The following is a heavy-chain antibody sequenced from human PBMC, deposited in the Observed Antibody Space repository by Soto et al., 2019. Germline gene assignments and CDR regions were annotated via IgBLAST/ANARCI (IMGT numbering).Heavy chain of an antibody. CDR3: AGGSTYDSSGYSIFDY. D-gene: IGHD3-22*01. V-gene: IGHV4-59*01. CDR1: GGSISSYY. CDR2: IYYSGST. Sequence: RSLTCTVSGGSISSYYWSWIRQPPGKGLEWIGYIYYSGSTNYNPSLKSRVTISVDTSKNQFSLKLSSVTAADTAVYYCAGGSTYDSSGYSIFDYWGQGTLVTVSS. J-gene: IGHJ4*02.